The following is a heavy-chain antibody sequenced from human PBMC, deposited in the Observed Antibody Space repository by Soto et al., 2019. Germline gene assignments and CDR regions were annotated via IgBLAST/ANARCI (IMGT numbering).Heavy chain of an antibody. Sequence: PSETLSLTCVVSGYSISSGYFWGWIRQPPGKALEFIGYIYYSGSTYYNPSLKSRASLSVDTSNNQFSLKLSSVTAADTAVDFCASLTNGRPGDSWGQGPLVTVSS. CDR2: IYYSGST. J-gene: IGHJ4*02. D-gene: IGHD2-8*01. CDR1: GYSISSGYF. V-gene: IGHV4-38-2*01. CDR3: ASLTNGRPGDS.